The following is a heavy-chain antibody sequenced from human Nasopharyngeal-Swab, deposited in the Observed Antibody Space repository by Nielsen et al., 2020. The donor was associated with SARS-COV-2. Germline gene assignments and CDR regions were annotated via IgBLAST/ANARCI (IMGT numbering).Heavy chain of an antibody. J-gene: IGHJ4*02. CDR2: IHYSGNR. CDR3: AKQRGDTAVVFDF. Sequence: WIRQPPGKGLEWIGTIHYSGNRFYNPSLRSRLSISVDTSKNQFSLQLSSVTAADTAVYYCAKQRGDTAVVFDFWGQGTLVTVSS. D-gene: IGHD5-18*01. V-gene: IGHV4-39*01.